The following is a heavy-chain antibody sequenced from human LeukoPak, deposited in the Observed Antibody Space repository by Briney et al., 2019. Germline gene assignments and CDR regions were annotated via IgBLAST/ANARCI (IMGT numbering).Heavy chain of an antibody. CDR2: LTPAGTT. J-gene: IGHJ4*02. D-gene: IGHD2-2*01. V-gene: IGHV3-23*01. CDR1: GFTFANYA. CDR3: VKESPYPEGSTARIYYFDN. Sequence: GGSLRLSSAASGFTFANYAMSWVRQAPGKGLEWVSALTPAGTTFYADIVKGRFSVSRDNSKNTLSLPMNSLRAEDTAVYYCVKESPYPEGSTARIYYFDNGGQGTLVTVPS.